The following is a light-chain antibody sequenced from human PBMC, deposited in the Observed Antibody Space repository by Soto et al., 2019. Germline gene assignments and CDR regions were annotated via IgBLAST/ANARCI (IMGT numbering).Light chain of an antibody. CDR3: QQRSNWPPGYT. V-gene: IGKV3-11*01. CDR2: DAS. CDR1: QSVGRY. Sequence: EIVLTQSPATLSLSPGEGATLSCRASQSVGRYLAWYQQKPGQAPRLLIYDASSRAIGTPARFIGSGSGTEFSLTISSLEPEDSAVYYCQQRSNWPPGYTFGQGTKLEIK. J-gene: IGKJ2*01.